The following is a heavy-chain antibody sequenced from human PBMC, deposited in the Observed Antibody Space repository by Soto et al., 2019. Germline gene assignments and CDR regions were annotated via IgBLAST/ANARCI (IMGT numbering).Heavy chain of an antibody. V-gene: IGHV1-18*01. CDR3: ARGRCGWHMWGDL. CDR1: GYTFTAYG. Sequence: QVQLVQSGAEVREPGASVKVSCKASGYTFTAYGVNWVRQAPGQGLEWMGRVNVFSGIGKYARKFQDRMTVTTDTSTNTAYMDLRSLTSDDTAVYYCARGRCGWHMWGDLWGQGSLVTVSS. CDR2: VNVFSGIG. J-gene: IGHJ5*02. D-gene: IGHD6-19*01.